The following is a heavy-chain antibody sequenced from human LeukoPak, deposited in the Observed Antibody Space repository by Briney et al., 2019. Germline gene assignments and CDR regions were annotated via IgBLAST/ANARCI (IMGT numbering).Heavy chain of an antibody. V-gene: IGHV4-34*01. CDR3: ARGVRYDSSGYYFEEGDSPLDY. D-gene: IGHD3-22*01. Sequence: ASETLSLTCTVSGGSISSYYWSWIRQPPGKGLEWIGEINHSGSTNYNPSLKSRVTISVDTSKNQFSLKLSSVTAADTAVYYCARGVRYDSSGYYFEEGDSPLDYWGQGTLVTVSS. CDR2: INHSGST. CDR1: GGSISSYY. J-gene: IGHJ4*02.